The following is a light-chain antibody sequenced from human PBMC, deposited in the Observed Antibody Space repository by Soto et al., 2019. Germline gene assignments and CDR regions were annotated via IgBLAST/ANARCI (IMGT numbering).Light chain of an antibody. V-gene: IGKV2-28*01. J-gene: IGKJ1*01. CDR2: LGC. CDR3: MQALQTPWT. CDR1: RTLVHGNGYNF. Sequence: DLVMTHSQFSLPVTPGAPASISSRSSRTLVHGNGYNFLDWYLQRPGQSPRLLLNLGCTRVTGVPDRFGASGSGTDFTLKISRVEAEDVGVYYCMQALQTPWTFGQATKVNIK.